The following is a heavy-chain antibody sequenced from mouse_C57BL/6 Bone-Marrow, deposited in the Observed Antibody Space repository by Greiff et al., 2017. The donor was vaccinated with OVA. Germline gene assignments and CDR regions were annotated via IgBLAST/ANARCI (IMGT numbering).Heavy chain of an antibody. CDR1: GFNIKDYY. D-gene: IGHD2-4*01. J-gene: IGHJ3*01. V-gene: IGHV14-1*01. Sequence: EVQLQQSGAELVRPGASVKLSCTASGFNIKDYYMHWVKQRPEQGLEWIGRIDPEDGDTEYAPKFQGKATMTADTSSNTAYLQLSSLTSEDTAVYYCAGAIYYDYDVSFAYWGQGTLVTVSA. CDR2: IDPEDGDT. CDR3: AGAIYYDYDVSFAY.